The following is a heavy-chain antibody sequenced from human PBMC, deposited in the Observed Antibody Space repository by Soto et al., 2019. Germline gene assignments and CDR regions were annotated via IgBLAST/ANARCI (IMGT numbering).Heavy chain of an antibody. CDR2: IYYSGST. Sequence: SETLSLTCTVSGGSISSSSYYWGWIRQPPGKGLEWIGSIYYSGSTYYNPSLKSRITISVDTSKNQFSLKLSSVTAADTAVYYCARCMPAWELLSYFDYWGQGTLVTVSS. CDR1: GGSISSSSYY. V-gene: IGHV4-39*01. CDR3: ARCMPAWELLSYFDY. D-gene: IGHD1-26*01. J-gene: IGHJ4*02.